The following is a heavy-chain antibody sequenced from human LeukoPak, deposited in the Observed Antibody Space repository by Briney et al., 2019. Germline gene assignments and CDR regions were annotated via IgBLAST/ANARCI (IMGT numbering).Heavy chain of an antibody. CDR1: GFTFFNYA. D-gene: IGHD4-11*01. V-gene: IGHV3-23*01. J-gene: IGHJ4*02. Sequence: GGSLGLSCVASGFTFFNYAMTWVRQAPGKGLEWVSAISGSGDSTFNADSVKGRFTISRDNSKNTLYLQMNSLRAEDTALYYCATSTVAKYDYWGQGTLVAVSS. CDR3: ATSTVAKYDY. CDR2: ISGSGDST.